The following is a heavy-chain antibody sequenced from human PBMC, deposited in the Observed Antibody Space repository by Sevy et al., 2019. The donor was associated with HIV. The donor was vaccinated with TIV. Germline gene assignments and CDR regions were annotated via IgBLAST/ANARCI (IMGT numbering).Heavy chain of an antibody. D-gene: IGHD6-13*01. CDR2: ISYDGSNK. Sequence: GGSLRLSCAASGFTFSSYAMHWVRQAPGKGLEWVVVISYDGSNKYYADSVKGRFTISRDNSKNTLYLQMNSLRAEDTAVYYCARCHLSSSRSLADYWGQGTLVSVSS. CDR1: GFTFSSYA. J-gene: IGHJ4*02. V-gene: IGHV3-30-3*01. CDR3: ARCHLSSSRSLADY.